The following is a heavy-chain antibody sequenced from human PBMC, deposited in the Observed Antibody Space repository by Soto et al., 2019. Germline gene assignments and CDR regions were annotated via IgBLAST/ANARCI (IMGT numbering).Heavy chain of an antibody. CDR3: ARGGRGYEFDY. V-gene: IGHV3-64*01. D-gene: IGHD5-12*01. CDR2: ISSNGGST. CDR1: GFTFSSYA. Sequence: EVQLVESGGGLVQPGGSLRLSCAASGFTFSSYAMDWVRQAPGKGLEYVSTISSNGGSTDYANSVKGRFTISRDNSKNTLYLQMGSQRAEDMAVYYCARGGRGYEFDYWGQGTLVTVSS. J-gene: IGHJ4*02.